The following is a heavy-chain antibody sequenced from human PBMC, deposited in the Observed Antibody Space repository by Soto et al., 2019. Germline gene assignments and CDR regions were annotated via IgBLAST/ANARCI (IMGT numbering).Heavy chain of an antibody. Sequence: QVQLVQSGAEVEKPGASVKVSCKASGYTFTNYAVHWVRQAPGQRLEWMGWINAGNGNTRFSQNLQGRVTITRDTSARTVYMELSSLGAEETAVYYCARGHLAVVPVASWFYYMDVWGKGTTVTVSS. CDR3: ARGHLAVVPVASWFYYMDV. CDR2: INAGNGNT. CDR1: GYTFTNYA. J-gene: IGHJ6*03. V-gene: IGHV1-3*01. D-gene: IGHD2-2*01.